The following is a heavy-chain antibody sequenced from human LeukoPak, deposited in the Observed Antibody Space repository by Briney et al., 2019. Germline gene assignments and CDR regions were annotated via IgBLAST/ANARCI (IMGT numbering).Heavy chain of an antibody. CDR3: ARRRDNNYYYDMDV. J-gene: IGHJ6*02. Sequence: SETLSLTCTVSGGSISSYYWSWIRPPPGKGLEWIGYIYYSGSTNCNPSVKSRVAMSVDTSKNHFSLKLSSVTAADTAVYYCARRRDNNYYYDMDVWGQGTTVTVSS. CDR2: IYYSGST. CDR1: GGSISSYY. V-gene: IGHV4-59*08. D-gene: IGHD5-24*01.